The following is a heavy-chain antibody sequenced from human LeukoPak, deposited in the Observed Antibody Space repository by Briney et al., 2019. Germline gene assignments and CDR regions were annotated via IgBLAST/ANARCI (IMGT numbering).Heavy chain of an antibody. V-gene: IGHV3-7*01. CDR1: GFTFSNHW. D-gene: IGHD3-16*02. Sequence: GGSLRLSCAASGFTFSNHWMSWVRQAPGKGLEWVANIKEDGSEKYYVDSVKGRFTISRDNAKNSLYLQMNSLRAEDTAVYYCARVYHDYIWGSYRPNFFDPWGQGTLVTVSS. CDR3: ARVYHDYIWGSYRPNFFDP. J-gene: IGHJ5*02. CDR2: IKEDGSEK.